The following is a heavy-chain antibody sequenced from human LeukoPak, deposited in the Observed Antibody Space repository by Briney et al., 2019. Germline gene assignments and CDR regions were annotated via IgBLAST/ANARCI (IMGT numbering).Heavy chain of an antibody. V-gene: IGHV3-30*03. CDR3: ARKLGADIGAFDI. Sequence: PGRSLRLSCAASGFTFSSYGMHWVGQAPGKGLEWASLISYDGSNKYYADSVKGRFTISRDNSKNTLYVQMNSLRAEDTAVYYCARKLGADIGAFDIWGQGTMVTVSS. CDR1: GFTFSSYG. J-gene: IGHJ3*02. D-gene: IGHD2-15*01. CDR2: ISYDGSNK.